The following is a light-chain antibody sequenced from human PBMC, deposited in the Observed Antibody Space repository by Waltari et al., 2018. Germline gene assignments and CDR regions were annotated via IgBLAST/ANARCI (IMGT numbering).Light chain of an antibody. J-gene: IGKJ4*01. CDR3: QQRYKWPLT. CDR2: DSS. Sequence: EIVLKQYPATLSLSPGERATLSCRASQSVCTYLAWYQQRPGQPPRLLIYDSSSRATGIPARFSGSGSETDFTLTISSLEPEDFAVYYCQQRYKWPLTFGGGSKVEI. CDR1: QSVCTY. V-gene: IGKV3-11*01.